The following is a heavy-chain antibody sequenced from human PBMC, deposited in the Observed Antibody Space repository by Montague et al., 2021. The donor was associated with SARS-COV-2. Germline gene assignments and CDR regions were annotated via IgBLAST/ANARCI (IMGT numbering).Heavy chain of an antibody. CDR1: RGSFSNYY. Sequence: SETLSLTCAVSRGSFSNYYWTWIRQSPGKGLEWIGEINQGGAPNXTPSLKSRVTISLDTSKNQISLKLNSVTVADTAVFFCARGRPVQGSFRHFDSISSGAFDIWGQGSLVIVSS. J-gene: IGHJ3*02. CDR3: ARGRPVQGSFRHFDSISSGAFDI. CDR2: INQGGAP. D-gene: IGHD3-9*01. V-gene: IGHV4-34*01.